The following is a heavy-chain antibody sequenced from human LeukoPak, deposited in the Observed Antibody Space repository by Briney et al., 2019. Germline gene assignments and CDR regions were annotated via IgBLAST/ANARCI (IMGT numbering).Heavy chain of an antibody. V-gene: IGHV1-3*03. J-gene: IGHJ3*02. CDR2: INAGNGNT. Sequence: GASVKVSCKASGYTFTSYAMHWVRQAPGQRLEWMGWINAGNGNTKYSQEFQGRVTITRDTSASTAYMELSSLRSEDMAVYYCARDQGSSSWYRAFDIWGQGTMVTVSS. CDR1: GYTFTSYA. CDR3: ARDQGSSSWYRAFDI. D-gene: IGHD6-13*01.